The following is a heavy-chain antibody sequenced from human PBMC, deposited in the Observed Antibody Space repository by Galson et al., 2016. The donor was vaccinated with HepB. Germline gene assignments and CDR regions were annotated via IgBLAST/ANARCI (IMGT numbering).Heavy chain of an antibody. CDR1: GGSINSGGYY. CDR3: AREVMITFGEVVVVPHWDFDL. D-gene: IGHD3-16*02. J-gene: IGHJ2*01. V-gene: IGHV4-31*03. Sequence: TLSLTCTVSGGSINSGGYYWSWIRQHPGKGLEWIGYIYYSGSTYYNPSLKSRVTISVDTSKQHFSLKLSSVTAADTAVYYCAREVMITFGEVVVVPHWDFDLGGRGTLVTVSS. CDR2: IYYSGST.